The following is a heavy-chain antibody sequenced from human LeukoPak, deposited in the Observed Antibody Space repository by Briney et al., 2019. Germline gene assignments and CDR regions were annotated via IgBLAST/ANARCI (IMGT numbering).Heavy chain of an antibody. CDR2: IYYSGST. CDR3: ARARGSGTQKRYFDY. V-gene: IGHV4-59*01. D-gene: IGHD3-10*01. CDR1: GGSISSYY. Sequence: PSETLSLTCIVSGGSISSYYWSWIRQPPGKGLEWIGNIYYSGSTNYNPSLKSRVTISVDTSKNQFSLKLSSVTAADTAVFYCARARGSGTQKRYFDYWGQGTLVTVSS. J-gene: IGHJ4*02.